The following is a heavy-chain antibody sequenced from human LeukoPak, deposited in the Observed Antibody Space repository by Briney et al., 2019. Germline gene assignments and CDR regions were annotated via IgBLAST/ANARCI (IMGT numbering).Heavy chain of an antibody. Sequence: PGGSLRLSCAASGFTFSSYAMSWVRQAPGKGLEWVSGTFGSGGSAHYADSVKGRFTISRDNSKNTVYLQMDSLRVEDTAVYYCGKTTTGYSSGRYPGWPVDYWGQGTLVTVSS. V-gene: IGHV3-23*01. CDR2: TFGSGGSA. J-gene: IGHJ4*02. CDR3: GKTTTGYSSGRYPGWPVDY. D-gene: IGHD6-19*01. CDR1: GFTFSSYA.